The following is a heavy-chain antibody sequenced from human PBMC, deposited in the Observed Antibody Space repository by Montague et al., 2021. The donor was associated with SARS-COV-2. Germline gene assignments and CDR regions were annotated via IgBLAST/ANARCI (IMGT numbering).Heavy chain of an antibody. D-gene: IGHD3-3*01. V-gene: IGHV4-34*01. CDR2: VNHSEST. J-gene: IGHJ4*02. CDR3: GRQKYDFWSGRFPDHFDS. Sequence: SETLSLTCAASGGSFSGFYWSWVRQSPGKGLEWIGDVNHSESTNYNPSLKGRVTISVDRSKNQFSLRLRSVAAADTAVYYCGRQKYDFWSGRFPDHFDSWGQGTLV. CDR1: GGSFSGFY.